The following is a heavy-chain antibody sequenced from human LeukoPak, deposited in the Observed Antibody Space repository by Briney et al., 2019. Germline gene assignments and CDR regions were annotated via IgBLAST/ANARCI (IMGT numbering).Heavy chain of an antibody. CDR2: LNPTGGNT. CDR3: ARGFYYDSSDYYPYYFDY. D-gene: IGHD3-22*01. J-gene: IGHJ4*02. Sequence: GASVKVSCKASGYTFTSYGISWVRQAPGQGLEWMGILNPTGGNTSYAQKFQGRVTMTRDTSTSTVYMELSSLRSEDTAVYYCARGFYYDSSDYYPYYFDYWGQGTLVTVSS. CDR1: GYTFTSYG. V-gene: IGHV1-46*01.